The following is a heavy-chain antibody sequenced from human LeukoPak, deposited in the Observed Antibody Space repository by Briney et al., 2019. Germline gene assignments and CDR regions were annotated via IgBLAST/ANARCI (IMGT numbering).Heavy chain of an antibody. CDR2: IHSGGST. J-gene: IGHJ4*02. V-gene: IGHV3-53*01. D-gene: IGHD1-1*01. CDR1: GFTVSSNY. Sequence: GGSLRLSCTVSGFTVSSNYMSWVRQAPGKGLEWVSVIHSGGSTYYADSVKGRFTISRDNSKNTLYLQMNSLRAEDTAVYYCARSTTGTTHFDYWGQGTLVTVSS. CDR3: ARSTTGTTHFDY.